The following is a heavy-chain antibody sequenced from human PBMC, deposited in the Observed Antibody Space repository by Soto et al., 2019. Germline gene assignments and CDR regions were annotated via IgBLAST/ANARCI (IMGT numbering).Heavy chain of an antibody. CDR3: ARGPGYCSGGSCYDPFDY. CDR1: GYTFTSYG. CDR2: ISAYNGNT. Sequence: ASVKVSCKASGYTFTSYGISWVRQAPGQGLEWMGWISAYNGNTNYAQKLQGRVTMTTDTSTSTAYMELRSLRSDDTAVYYCARGPGYCSGGSCYDPFDYWGQGTLVTVSS. V-gene: IGHV1-18*01. J-gene: IGHJ4*02. D-gene: IGHD2-15*01.